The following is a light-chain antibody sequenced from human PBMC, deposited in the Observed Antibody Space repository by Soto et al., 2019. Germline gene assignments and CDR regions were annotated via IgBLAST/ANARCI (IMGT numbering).Light chain of an antibody. V-gene: IGKV1-17*03. CDR1: EGISNS. CDR2: TAS. J-gene: IGKJ2*01. CDR3: LQYNSYPYT. Sequence: DIQMTQSPSAMSASVGDRVTITCRANEGISNSLAWFQQKPGKVPKRLTYTASSLQSGVPSRFSGSGSGTECTLTISNLQPEEFATYYCLQYNSYPYTFGQGTKLEIK.